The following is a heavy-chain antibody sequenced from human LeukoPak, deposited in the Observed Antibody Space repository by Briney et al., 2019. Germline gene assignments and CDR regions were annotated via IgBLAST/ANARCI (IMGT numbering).Heavy chain of an antibody. J-gene: IGHJ4*02. V-gene: IGHV4-34*01. CDR2: INDSGSV. D-gene: IGHD2-15*01. CDR1: SGSFSGYY. CDR3: ARRLVDSGASQVSDD. Sequence: PSETLSLTCAVYSGSFSGYYWSWIRQPPGKGLEWIGEINDSGSVKYNTSLKNRVPLSVDTSKNQFSLRLRSVAAADTAVYYCARRLVDSGASQVSDDWGQGTLVTVSS.